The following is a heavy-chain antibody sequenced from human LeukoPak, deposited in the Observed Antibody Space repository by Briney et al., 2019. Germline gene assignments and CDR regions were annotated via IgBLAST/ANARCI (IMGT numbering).Heavy chain of an antibody. Sequence: GGSLRLSCAASGFTFSRYAMHWVRQAPGKGLEYVSTINSNGGSTYYANSVKGRFTISRDNSKNTLYLQTGSLRAEDMAVYYCARGGLQWFGDFGDYWGQGTLVTVSS. J-gene: IGHJ4*02. CDR1: GFTFSRYA. CDR3: ARGGLQWFGDFGDY. CDR2: INSNGGST. V-gene: IGHV3-64*01. D-gene: IGHD3-10*01.